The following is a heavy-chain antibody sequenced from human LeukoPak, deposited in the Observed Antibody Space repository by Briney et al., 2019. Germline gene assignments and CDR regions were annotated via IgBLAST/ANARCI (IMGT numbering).Heavy chain of an antibody. Sequence: GGSLRLSCAASGFSVSNNYMSWVRQAPGKGLEWVSIIYGGGSTYYADSVNGRFTISRHNSKNTLFLQMNSLRTEDTAVYYCARAYDSSGYWPEYFHHWGQGTLVTVSS. D-gene: IGHD3-22*01. J-gene: IGHJ1*01. V-gene: IGHV3-53*04. CDR2: IYGGGST. CDR1: GFSVSNNY. CDR3: ARAYDSSGYWPEYFHH.